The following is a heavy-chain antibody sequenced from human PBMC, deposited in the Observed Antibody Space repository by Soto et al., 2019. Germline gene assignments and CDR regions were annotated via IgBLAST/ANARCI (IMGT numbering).Heavy chain of an antibody. D-gene: IGHD3-16*01. V-gene: IGHV3-7*03. Sequence: PXGALKLSCTASGFTCSSYWMSWVRQAPGKGLGWVANIKEDGSGKYYVDSVKGRFSISRDNARNSLYLQMNSLRVEDTAVYYCVRVGRLGGYWGQGALVTVSS. CDR2: IKEDGSGK. CDR3: VRVGRLGGY. CDR1: GFTCSSYW. J-gene: IGHJ4*02.